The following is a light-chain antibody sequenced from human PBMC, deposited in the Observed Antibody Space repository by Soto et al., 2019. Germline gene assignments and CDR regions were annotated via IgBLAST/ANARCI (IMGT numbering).Light chain of an antibody. V-gene: IGKV3-20*01. CDR2: GAS. CDR3: QQFPGT. J-gene: IGKJ1*01. CDR1: QSVSSSY. Sequence: EIVLTQSPGTLSLSPWERATLSCRASQSVSSSYLAWYQQKPGQAPRLLIYGASSRATGIPDRFSGSGSGTDFTLTISRLEPEDFAVYYCQQFPGTFGQGTKVDIK.